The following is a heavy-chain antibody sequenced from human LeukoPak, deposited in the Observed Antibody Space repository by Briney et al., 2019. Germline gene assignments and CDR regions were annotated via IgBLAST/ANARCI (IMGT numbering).Heavy chain of an antibody. CDR2: ITGNGGSV. J-gene: IGHJ6*03. V-gene: IGHV3-20*04. CDR3: ARGFYYMDV. CDR1: GFTFADYG. Sequence: GGSLRLSCASSGFTFADYGMSWVRQAPGKGLEWVSGITGNGGSVGYADSMKGRFTISRDNAKDSLYLQMNSLRVEDTAVYYCARGFYYMDVWGKGTTVTVFS.